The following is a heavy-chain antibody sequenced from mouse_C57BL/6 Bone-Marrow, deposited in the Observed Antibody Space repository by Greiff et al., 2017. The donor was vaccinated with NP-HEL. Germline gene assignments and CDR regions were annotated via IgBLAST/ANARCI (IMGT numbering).Heavy chain of an antibody. CDR1: GYTFTEYT. D-gene: IGHD2-1*01. Sequence: QVQLKQSGAELVKPGASVKLSCKASGYTFTEYTIHWVKQRSGQGLEWIGWFYPGSGSIKYNEKFKDKATLTADKSSSTVYMELSRLTSEDSAVYFCARHGGGEIYYGNYPWFAYWGQGTLVTVSA. V-gene: IGHV1-62-2*01. CDR2: FYPGSGSI. J-gene: IGHJ3*01. CDR3: ARHGGGEIYYGNYPWFAY.